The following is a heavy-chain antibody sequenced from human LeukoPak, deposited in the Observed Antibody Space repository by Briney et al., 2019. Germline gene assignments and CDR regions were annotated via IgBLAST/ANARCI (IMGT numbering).Heavy chain of an antibody. CDR3: ARVLDGCDY. Sequence: PGGSLRLSCAASGFTFSSYEMNWVRQAPGKGLEWVSYISNSGSIIHYADSVKGRFTISRDNAKNSLYLQVNSLRAEDTAVYYCARVLDGCDYWGQGTLVTVSS. J-gene: IGHJ4*02. V-gene: IGHV3-48*03. CDR2: ISNSGSII. D-gene: IGHD2-15*01. CDR1: GFTFSSYE.